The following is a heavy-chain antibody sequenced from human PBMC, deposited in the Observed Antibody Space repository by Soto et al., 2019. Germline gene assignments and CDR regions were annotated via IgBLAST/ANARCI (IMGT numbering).Heavy chain of an antibody. Sequence: EVQLVESGGGLVQPGGSLRLTCVASGFPFSIYSMNWVRQAPGKGLEWSSYITSDTNTIKYADSVKGRFTISRDNAKNLGYLQMNSLRDEDTGVYFCARSVEGHFDYWGQGTVVTVSS. CDR2: ITSDTNTI. CDR3: ARSVEGHFDY. V-gene: IGHV3-48*02. D-gene: IGHD6-19*01. J-gene: IGHJ4*02. CDR1: GFPFSIYS.